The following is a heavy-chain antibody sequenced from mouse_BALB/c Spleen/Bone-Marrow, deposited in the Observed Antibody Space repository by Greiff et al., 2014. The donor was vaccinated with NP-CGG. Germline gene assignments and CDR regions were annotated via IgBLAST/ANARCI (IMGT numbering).Heavy chain of an antibody. Sequence: EVKLVESGGDLAKPGGSLKLSCAASGFTFSSYGMSWGRQTPDKRLEWVATISSGGSNTYYPDSVKGRFTISRDNAKNTLYLQMSSLKSEVTAMYYCARHQRYYAMDYWGQGTSVTVSS. V-gene: IGHV5-6*01. CDR3: ARHQRYYAMDY. CDR2: ISSGGSNT. CDR1: GFTFSSYG. J-gene: IGHJ4*01.